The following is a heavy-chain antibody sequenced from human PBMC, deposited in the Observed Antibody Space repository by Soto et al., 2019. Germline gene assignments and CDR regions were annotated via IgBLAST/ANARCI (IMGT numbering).Heavy chain of an antibody. CDR1: GFTFSSYG. V-gene: IGHV3-30*18. D-gene: IGHD2-8*01. Sequence: GGSLRLSCAASGFTFSSYGMHWVRQAPGKGLEWVAVISYDGSNKYYADSVKGRFTISRDNSKNTLYLQMNSLRAEDTAVYYCAKVVLLVGRRRRRSYHYWGRGTLVTVS. CDR3: AKVVLLVGRRRRRSYHY. J-gene: IGHJ4*02. CDR2: ISYDGSNK.